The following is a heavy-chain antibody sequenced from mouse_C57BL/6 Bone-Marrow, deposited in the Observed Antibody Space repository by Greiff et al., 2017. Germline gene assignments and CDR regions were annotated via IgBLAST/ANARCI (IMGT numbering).Heavy chain of an antibody. Sequence: VQLVQPGAELMKPGASVKLSCKATGYTFTGYWIEWVKQRPGHGLEWIGEIFPGGGSTNYNHKFKGKDTFTVAPSSNPAYLHLSSLTSEDSAIYYCARGAAVVSGGFAYWGQGTLVTVAA. J-gene: IGHJ3*01. D-gene: IGHD3-1*01. CDR2: IFPGGGST. CDR3: ARGAAVVSGGFAY. V-gene: IGHV1-9*01. CDR1: GYTFTGYW.